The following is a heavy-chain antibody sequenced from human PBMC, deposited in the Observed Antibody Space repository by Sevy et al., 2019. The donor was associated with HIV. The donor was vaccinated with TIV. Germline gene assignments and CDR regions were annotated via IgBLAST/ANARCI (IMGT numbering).Heavy chain of an antibody. D-gene: IGHD1-26*01. V-gene: IGHV1-2*02. CDR3: AREAVGASSTHFDY. CDR1: GYTFTDYY. J-gene: IGHJ4*02. CDR2: FNPDSGYT. Sequence: ASVKVSCKAFGYTFTDYYIHWVRQAPGQGPEWMGWFNPDSGYTNYAQKFLGRVTMTRDTSISTAYMDLSRLGSDDTALYYCAREAVGASSTHFDYWGQGTLVTVSS.